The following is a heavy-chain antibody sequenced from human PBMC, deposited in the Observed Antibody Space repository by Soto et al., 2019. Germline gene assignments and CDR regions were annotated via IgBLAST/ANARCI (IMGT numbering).Heavy chain of an antibody. Sequence: QVQLQESGPGLVKPSETLSLTCTVSGGSISSYYWSWIRQPPGKGLEWIGYIYYSGSTNYNPSLKSRVTISVDTSEYQFSLKLSSVTAAGTAVYYCAIRYGSCFDYWGHGTLVTVSS. V-gene: IGHV4-59*08. CDR2: IYYSGST. D-gene: IGHD5-18*01. J-gene: IGHJ4*01. CDR1: GGSISSYY. CDR3: AIRYGSCFDY.